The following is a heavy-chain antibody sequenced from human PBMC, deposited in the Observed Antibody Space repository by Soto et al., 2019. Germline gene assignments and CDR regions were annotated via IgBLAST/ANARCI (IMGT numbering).Heavy chain of an antibody. CDR1: GFSLSTSGVG. V-gene: IGHV2-5*02. CDR3: ARRREGGYAS. Sequence: QITLKESGPTLVKPTQPLTLTCTFSGFSLSTSGVGVGWIRQPPGKALEWLALIYWDDDTRYSPYLKSRLTITKDASKPQVVLTMTNMDPVDTAPYDSARRREGGYASWGQGTLVTVSA. CDR2: IYWDDDT. D-gene: IGHD5-12*01. J-gene: IGHJ4*02.